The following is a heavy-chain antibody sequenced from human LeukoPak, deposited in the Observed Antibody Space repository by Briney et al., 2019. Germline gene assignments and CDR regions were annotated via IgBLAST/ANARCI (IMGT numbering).Heavy chain of an antibody. J-gene: IGHJ4*02. D-gene: IGHD6-19*01. CDR1: GGSISSSSYY. CDR3: ARSSSGWSPFDY. CDR2: IYYSGST. V-gene: IGHV4-61*05. Sequence: PSETLSLTCTVSGGSISSSSYYWSWIRQPPGKGLEWIGYIYYSGSTNYNPSLKSRVTISVDTSKNQFSLKLSSVTAADTAVYYCARSSSGWSPFDYWGQGTLVTVSS.